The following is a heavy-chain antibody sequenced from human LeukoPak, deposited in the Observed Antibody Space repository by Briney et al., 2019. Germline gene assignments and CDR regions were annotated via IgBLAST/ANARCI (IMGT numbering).Heavy chain of an antibody. D-gene: IGHD6-6*01. CDR1: GYTFSGYY. Sequence: ASVKVSCKASGYTFSGYYMNWVRQAPGQGLEWMGWINPNSGGTNYAQKFQGWVTMTRDTSASTAYMELSSLRSEDTAVYYCARPQYSSRGDYYYYGMDVWGQGTTVTVSS. CDR3: ARPQYSSRGDYYYYGMDV. J-gene: IGHJ6*02. V-gene: IGHV1-2*04. CDR2: INPNSGGT.